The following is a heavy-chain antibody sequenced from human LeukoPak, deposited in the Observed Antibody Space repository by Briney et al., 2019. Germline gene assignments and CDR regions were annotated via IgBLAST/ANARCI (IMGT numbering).Heavy chain of an antibody. Sequence: SVKVSCKASGYSLTTCHMHWVRQAPGQGLEWMGGIIPIFGTANYAQKFQGRVTITADKSTSTAYMELSSLRSEDTAVYYCARGVATAFYWGQGTLVTVSS. D-gene: IGHD1-26*01. CDR2: IIPIFGTA. CDR3: ARGVATAFY. J-gene: IGHJ4*02. V-gene: IGHV1-69*06. CDR1: GYSLTTCH.